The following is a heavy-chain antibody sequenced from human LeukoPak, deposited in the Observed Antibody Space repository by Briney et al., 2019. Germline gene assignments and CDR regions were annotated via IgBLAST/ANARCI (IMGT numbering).Heavy chain of an antibody. Sequence: GGSLTLSCAASGFTFSSYWMHWLRQAPGKGLVWVSRVNSDGSSTTYADSVKGRFTISRYKDKNTRYLQMNSLRAEDTAVYYCARGSTQYSSGWYGLDYWGQGTLVTVSS. V-gene: IGHV3-74*01. CDR1: GFTFSSYW. J-gene: IGHJ4*02. CDR3: ARGSTQYSSGWYGLDY. CDR2: VNSDGSST. D-gene: IGHD6-19*01.